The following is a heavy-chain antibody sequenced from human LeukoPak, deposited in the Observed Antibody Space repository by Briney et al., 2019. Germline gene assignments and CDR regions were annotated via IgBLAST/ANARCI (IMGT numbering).Heavy chain of an antibody. CDR2: IGGSGSAYNT. J-gene: IGHJ4*02. Sequence: GGSLRLSCAASGFTFSSYAMSWVRQAPGKGLEWVSVIGGSGSAYNTYYTDSVKGRFTISRDNSKNTLYLQMNSLRAEDTAVYYCANVVYWGQGTLVTVSS. CDR3: ANVVY. CDR1: GFTFSSYA. V-gene: IGHV3-23*01.